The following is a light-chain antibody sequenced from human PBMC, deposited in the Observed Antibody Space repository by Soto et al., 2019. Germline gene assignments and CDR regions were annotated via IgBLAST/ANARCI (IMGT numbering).Light chain of an antibody. CDR1: SGSIASNY. CDR2: EDN. Sequence: FMLTQPHSVSESPGKTVTISCTRSSGSIASNYVQWYQQRPGSAPTTVIYEDNQRPSGVPDRFSGSIDSSSNSASLTISGLKTEDEADYYCQSYDSSINVVFGGGTKLTVL. V-gene: IGLV6-57*04. CDR3: QSYDSSINVV. J-gene: IGLJ2*01.